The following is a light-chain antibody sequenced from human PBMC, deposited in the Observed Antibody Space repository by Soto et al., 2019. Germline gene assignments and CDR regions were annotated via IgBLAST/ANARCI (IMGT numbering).Light chain of an antibody. V-gene: IGKV1-39*01. J-gene: IGKJ1*01. CDR1: QSISSY. CDR3: QQSYSTSWT. CDR2: AAS. Sequence: DIQMTQSPSSLSASVGDRVTITCRASQSISSYLNWYQQKPGKAPKLLIYAASSLQSGVPSRFRGSVSGTDLSLTISSLQPEDFATYYWQQSYSTSWTFGQGTKVQIK.